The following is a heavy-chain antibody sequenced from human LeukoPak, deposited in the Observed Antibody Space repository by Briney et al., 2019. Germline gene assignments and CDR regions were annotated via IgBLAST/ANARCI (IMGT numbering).Heavy chain of an antibody. CDR2: IYYSGST. J-gene: IGHJ4*02. Sequence: SETLSLTCTVSGYSISSGYYWGWIRQPPGKGLEWIGSIYYSGSTYYNPSLKSRVTISVDTSKNQLSLKMSSVTAADTAVYYCAKPRYCSSTSCYSWDYWGQGTLVTVSS. CDR3: AKPRYCSSTSCYSWDY. V-gene: IGHV4-38-2*02. D-gene: IGHD2-2*01. CDR1: GYSISSGYY.